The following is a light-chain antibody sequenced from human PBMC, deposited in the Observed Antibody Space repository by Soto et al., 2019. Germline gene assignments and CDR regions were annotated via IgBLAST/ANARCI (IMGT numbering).Light chain of an antibody. V-gene: IGKV3-15*01. CDR1: QSVSSN. CDR3: QQYNNWPRGT. J-gene: IGKJ2*02. Sequence: EIVMTQSPATLSVSPGERATLSCRASQSVSSNLAWYQQKPGQAPRLLIYGASTRATGIPARFSGSGSGTEFTLTISSLQSEDFAVYYXQQYNNWPRGTFGQGTKLEIK. CDR2: GAS.